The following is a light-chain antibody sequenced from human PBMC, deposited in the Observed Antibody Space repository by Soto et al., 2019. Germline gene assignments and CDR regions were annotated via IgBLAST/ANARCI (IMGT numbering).Light chain of an antibody. CDR1: QYLSSMN. CDR2: GAS. V-gene: IGKV3-20*01. J-gene: IGKJ2*01. Sequence: ELVLTQSPGTLSLSPGERATLSCRASQYLSSMNLDWYRQKPGKAPRLLIYGASNRATGIPDRFSGSGSGTDVSITITRLEPEDSAVYHCQGDGDSPPAFSYGQGTRLEIK. CDR3: QGDGDSPPAFS.